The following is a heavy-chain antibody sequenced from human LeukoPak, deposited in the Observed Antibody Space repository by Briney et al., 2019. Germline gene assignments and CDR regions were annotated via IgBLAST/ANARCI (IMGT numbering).Heavy chain of an antibody. CDR3: ARDQEKYYYDSSGYRYYYYMDV. J-gene: IGHJ6*03. CDR2: IYYSGST. D-gene: IGHD3-22*01. V-gene: IGHV4-30-4*08. Sequence: SETLSLTCTVSGGSISSGDYYWSWIRQPPGKGLEWIGYIYYSGSTNYNPSLKSRVTISVDTSKNQFSLKLSSVTAADTAVYYCARDQEKYYYDSSGYRYYYYMDVWGKGTTVTVSS. CDR1: GGSISSGDYY.